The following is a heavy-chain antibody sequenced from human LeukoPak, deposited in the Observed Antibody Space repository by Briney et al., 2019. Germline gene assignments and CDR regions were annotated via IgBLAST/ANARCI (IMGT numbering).Heavy chain of an antibody. CDR3: ARFIFGYYGMDV. D-gene: IGHD3-10*02. Sequence: EGSLRLSCAASGFTFSDYYMSWIRQAPGKGLEWVSYISSSGSNIYYADSVKGRFTVSRDNAKNSLYLQINSLRAEDTAVYYCARFIFGYYGMDVWGQGTTVTVSS. V-gene: IGHV3-11*01. CDR2: ISSSGSNI. J-gene: IGHJ6*02. CDR1: GFTFSDYY.